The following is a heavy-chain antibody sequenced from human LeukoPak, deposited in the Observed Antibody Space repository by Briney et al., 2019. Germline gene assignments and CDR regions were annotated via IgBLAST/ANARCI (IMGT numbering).Heavy chain of an antibody. J-gene: IGHJ4*02. CDR1: GFSFSSYG. D-gene: IGHD5-24*01. V-gene: IGHV3-23*01. CDR2: ISGSGGTT. Sequence: GGSVRLSCAASGFSFSSYGLSWVRQTPGKGLEWVSTISGSGGTTYYADSVKGRFTISRDNSKNTLYLHVNSLTAEDTAVYYCAKGRWLQLYYFDYWGQGTLVTVSS. CDR3: AKGRWLQLYYFDY.